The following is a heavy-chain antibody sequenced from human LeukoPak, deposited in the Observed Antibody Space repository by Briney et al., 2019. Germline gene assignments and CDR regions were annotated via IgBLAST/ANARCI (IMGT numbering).Heavy chain of an antibody. J-gene: IGHJ4*02. Sequence: GGCLRLSCAASGVTVSSNYMSWVRQAPGKGLEWGSVIYSGGSTYYADSVKGRFTISRDNSKNTLYLQMNSLRAEDTGVYFCARDSSPYCSTTSCYAHWGQGTLVTVSS. V-gene: IGHV3-66*01. D-gene: IGHD2-2*01. CDR2: IYSGGST. CDR1: GVTVSSNY. CDR3: ARDSSPYCSTTSCYAH.